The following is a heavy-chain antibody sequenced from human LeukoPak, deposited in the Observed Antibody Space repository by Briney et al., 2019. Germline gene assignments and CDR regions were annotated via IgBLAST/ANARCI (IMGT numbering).Heavy chain of an antibody. V-gene: IGHV3-21*01. CDR2: ISSSSAFI. CDR1: GFTFSSYN. Sequence: GGSLRLSCAASGFTFSSYNMNWVRQAPGKGLEWVSSISSSSAFIYYADAVKGRFTISRDNAKNSLYLQMNSLRAEDTALYYCVSRSADYYFDYWGQGTLVTVSS. J-gene: IGHJ4*02. CDR3: VSRSADYYFDY. D-gene: IGHD5/OR15-5a*01.